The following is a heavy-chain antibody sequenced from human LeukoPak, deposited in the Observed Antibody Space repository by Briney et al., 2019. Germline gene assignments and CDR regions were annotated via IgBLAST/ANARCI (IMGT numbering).Heavy chain of an antibody. V-gene: IGHV4-39*07. CDR1: GVSISSSSYY. D-gene: IGHD2-2*01. CDR3: ARLQGRFRYCSSTSCYAYFDY. J-gene: IGHJ4*02. CDR2: IYSSGST. Sequence: PSETLSLTCNVSGVSISSSSYYWGWIRQPPGKGLEWIGSIYSSGSTNYNPSLKSRVTISVDTSKNQFSLKLSSVTAADTAVYYCARLQGRFRYCSSTSCYAYFDYWGQGTLVTVSS.